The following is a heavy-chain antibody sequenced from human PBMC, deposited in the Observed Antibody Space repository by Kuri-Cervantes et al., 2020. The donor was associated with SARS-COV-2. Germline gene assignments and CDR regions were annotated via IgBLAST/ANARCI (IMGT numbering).Heavy chain of an antibody. J-gene: IGHJ4*02. CDR3: ASRNRDGYNWAPFY. Sequence: ESLKISCAASGFTFSSYSMNWVRQAPGKGLEWIGEINHSGSTNYNPSLKSRVTVSVDTSKNQFSLKLSSVTAADTAVYYCASRNRDGYNWAPFYWGQGTLVTVSS. V-gene: IGHV4-34*01. CDR2: INHSGST. D-gene: IGHD5-24*01. CDR1: GFTFSSYS.